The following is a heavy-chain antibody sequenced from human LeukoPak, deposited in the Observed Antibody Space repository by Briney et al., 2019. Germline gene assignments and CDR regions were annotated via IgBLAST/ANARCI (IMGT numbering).Heavy chain of an antibody. D-gene: IGHD3-9*01. J-gene: IGHJ4*02. CDR3: AKTDPADWYYFDY. Sequence: SGGSLRLSCAASGFTFSNYAMNWVRQAPGKGLEWVSAINGRGGSTFYADSVKGHFTISRDNSKNTLYLQMNTLRAEDTAVYYCAKTDPADWYYFDYWGQGALVTVSS. CDR2: INGRGGST. CDR1: GFTFSNYA. V-gene: IGHV3-23*01.